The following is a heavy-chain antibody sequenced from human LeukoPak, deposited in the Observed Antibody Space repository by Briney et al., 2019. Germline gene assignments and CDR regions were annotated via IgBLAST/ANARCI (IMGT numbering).Heavy chain of an antibody. V-gene: IGHV3-23*01. Sequence: PGGSLRLSCAASGFTFSSYAMTWVRQAPGKGLEWVSAISGSGGSTYYADSVKGRFTISRDNSKNTLYLQMNSLRAEDTAVYYCAKVGTMIVVVRGPFDYWGQGTLVTVSS. CDR1: GFTFSSYA. D-gene: IGHD3-22*01. CDR2: ISGSGGST. J-gene: IGHJ4*02. CDR3: AKVGTMIVVVRGPFDY.